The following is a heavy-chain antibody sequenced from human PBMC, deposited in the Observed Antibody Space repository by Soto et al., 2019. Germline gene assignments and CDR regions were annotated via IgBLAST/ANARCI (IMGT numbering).Heavy chain of an antibody. CDR3: ARAVIESSSWYTYYFDY. Sequence: ASVKVSCKASGYTFTGYYMHWVRQAPGQGLEWMGWINPNSGGTNYAQKFQGWVTMTRDTSISTAYMELSRLRSDDTAVYYCARAVIESSSWYTYYFDYWGQGTLVTVSS. J-gene: IGHJ4*02. V-gene: IGHV1-2*04. D-gene: IGHD6-13*01. CDR2: INPNSGGT. CDR1: GYTFTGYY.